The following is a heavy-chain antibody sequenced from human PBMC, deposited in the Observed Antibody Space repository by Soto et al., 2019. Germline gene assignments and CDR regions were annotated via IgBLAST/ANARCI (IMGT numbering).Heavy chain of an antibody. CDR1: GFAFRSFT. Sequence: GGSLRLSCAASGFAFRSFTKDWVRQAPGKGLEWVASISFSGTNIHYAGSVKGRFTISRDNAKNSVALEMNTLGAEDTAVYYCARGNFGSGTTFDYWGQGTLVTVSS. J-gene: IGHJ4*02. CDR3: ARGNFGSGTTFDY. D-gene: IGHD3-10*01. CDR2: ISFSGTNI. V-gene: IGHV3-21*06.